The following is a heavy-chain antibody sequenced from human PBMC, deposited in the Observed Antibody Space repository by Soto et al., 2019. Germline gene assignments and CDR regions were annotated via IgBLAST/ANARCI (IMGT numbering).Heavy chain of an antibody. D-gene: IGHD2-2*01. V-gene: IGHV3-21*01. Sequence: EVQLVESGGGLVKPGGSLRLSCAASGFTFSSYSMNWVRQAPGKGLEWVSSISSSSSYIYYADSVKGRFTIARDNAKNSLYLQMNSLRAEETAVYYCARDHGYQLLWGFDPWGQGNMVTVSS. CDR3: ARDHGYQLLWGFDP. J-gene: IGHJ5*02. CDR2: ISSSSSYI. CDR1: GFTFSSYS.